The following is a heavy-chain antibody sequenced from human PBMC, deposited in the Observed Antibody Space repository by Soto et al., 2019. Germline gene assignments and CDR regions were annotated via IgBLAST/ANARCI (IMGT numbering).Heavy chain of an antibody. CDR1: GFTFSSYG. CDR2: ISYDGSNK. V-gene: IGHV3-30*18. CDR3: AKECCYDYGTTPLDY. Sequence: QVQLVESGGGVVQPGRSLRLSCAASGFTFSSYGMHWVRQAPGKGLEWVAVISYDGSNKYYADSVKGRFTISRDNSKNTLYLQMNSLRAADTAVYYCAKECCYDYGTTPLDYWCQGTLVTVSS. J-gene: IGHJ4*02. D-gene: IGHD5-12*01.